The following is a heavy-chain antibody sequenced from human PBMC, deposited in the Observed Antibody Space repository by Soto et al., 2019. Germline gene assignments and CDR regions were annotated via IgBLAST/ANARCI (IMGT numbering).Heavy chain of an antibody. CDR1: GGTFSSYA. CDR2: IIPIFGTA. D-gene: IGHD3-10*01. V-gene: IGHV1-69*12. CDR3: AVYGTAHDYYYCFCMDV. J-gene: IGHJ6*04. Sequence: QVQLVQSGAEVKKPGSSVKVSCKASGGTFSSYAISWVRQAPGQGLEWMGGIIPIFGTANYAQKFQGRVTITVDDSTSIAYMELSSLRSEDTADYYCAVYGTAHDYYYCFCMDVWGEGTTFTVSS.